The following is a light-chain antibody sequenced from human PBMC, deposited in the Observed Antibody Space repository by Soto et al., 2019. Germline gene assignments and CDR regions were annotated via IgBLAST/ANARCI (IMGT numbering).Light chain of an antibody. J-gene: IGKJ5*01. CDR3: QQYNSPIT. CDR1: QSISTW. V-gene: IGKV1-5*01. Sequence: GDRVIITCRASQSISTWLAWFXQXPXXXPXXLIYDASSLESGVPSRFSGSGSGTEFTLTISSLQPDDFATYYCQQYNSPITFGQGTRLEI. CDR2: DAS.